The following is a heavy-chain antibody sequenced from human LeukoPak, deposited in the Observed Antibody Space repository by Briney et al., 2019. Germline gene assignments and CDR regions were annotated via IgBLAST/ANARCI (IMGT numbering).Heavy chain of an antibody. D-gene: IGHD3-3*01. CDR1: GFTFSSYS. J-gene: IGHJ4*02. Sequence: GRSLRLSCAASGFTFSSYSMNWVRQAPGKGLEWVSSISSSSSYIYYADSVKGRFTISRDNAKNSLYLQMNSLRAEDTAVYYCARSITIFGVVIIEEYYFDYWGQGTLVTVSS. CDR2: ISSSSSYI. CDR3: ARSITIFGVVIIEEYYFDY. V-gene: IGHV3-21*01.